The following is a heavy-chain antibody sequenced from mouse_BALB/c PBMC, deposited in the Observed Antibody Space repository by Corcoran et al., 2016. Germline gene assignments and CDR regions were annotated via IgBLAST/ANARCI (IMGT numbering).Heavy chain of an antibody. CDR3: AREAYGNYVAY. V-gene: IGHV1-66*01. CDR1: GYSFTSYY. J-gene: IGHJ3*01. CDR2: INPYNDGT. D-gene: IGHD2-1*01. Sequence: QVQLQQSGPELVKPGASVKISCKASGYSFTSYYIHWVKQRPGQGLEWIGYINPYNDGTKYNEKFKGKATLTSDKSSSTAYMELSSLTSEDSAVYYCAREAYGNYVAYWGQGTLVTVSA.